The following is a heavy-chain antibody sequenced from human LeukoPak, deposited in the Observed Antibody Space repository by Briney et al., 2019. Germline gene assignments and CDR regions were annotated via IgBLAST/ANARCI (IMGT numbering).Heavy chain of an antibody. Sequence: GGSLRLSCAASGFSFSFYWMHWVRQAPGKGPVWVSRIKTDGSIADYADSVKGRFTISRDNAKNSLYLQMHSLRAEDTALYYCARDLVADYWGLGTLVTVSS. D-gene: IGHD2-8*02. CDR2: IKTDGSIA. V-gene: IGHV3-74*01. CDR3: ARDLVADY. J-gene: IGHJ4*02. CDR1: GFSFSFYW.